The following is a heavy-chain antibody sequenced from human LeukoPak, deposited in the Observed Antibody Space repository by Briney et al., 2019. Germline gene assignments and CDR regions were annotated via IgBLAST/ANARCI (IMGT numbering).Heavy chain of an antibody. CDR2: INHSGST. CDR3: ARDRGYCSSTSCSTYYYYYMDV. J-gene: IGHJ6*03. V-gene: IGHV4-34*01. Sequence: SETLSLTCAVYGGSFSGYYWSWIRQPPGKGLEWIGEINHSGSTNYNPSLKSRVTISVDTSKNQFSLKLSSVTAADTAVYYCARDRGYCSSTSCSTYYYYYMDVWGQGTTVTVSS. CDR1: GGSFSGYY. D-gene: IGHD2-2*02.